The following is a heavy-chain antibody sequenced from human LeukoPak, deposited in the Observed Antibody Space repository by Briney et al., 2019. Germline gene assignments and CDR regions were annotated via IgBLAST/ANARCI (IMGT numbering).Heavy chain of an antibody. J-gene: IGHJ5*02. CDR1: GYSFTSYW. D-gene: IGHD1-26*01. CDR3: ASFFLGPYQLYNGLNP. V-gene: IGHV5-51*01. Sequence: GEALKIPCKGSGYSFTSYWIGWGRQMPGKGLEWMGIIYPGDSDTRYSPSFQGQVTISAYKSISTAYLQWSSLKATDTAMYYWASFFLGPYQLYNGLNPWGQGTLVTVSS. CDR2: IYPGDSDT.